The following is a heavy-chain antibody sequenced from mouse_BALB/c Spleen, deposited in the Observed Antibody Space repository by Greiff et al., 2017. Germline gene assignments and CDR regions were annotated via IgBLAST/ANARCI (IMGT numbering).Heavy chain of an antibody. CDR1: GYSITSGYY. CDR2: ISYDGSN. J-gene: IGHJ3*01. CDR3: AREDGYYGWFAY. V-gene: IGHV3-6*02. D-gene: IGHD2-3*01. Sequence: DVKLQESGPGLVKPSQSLSLTCSVTGYSITSGYYWNWIRQFPGNKLEWMGYISYDGSNNSNPSLKNRISITRDTSKNQFFLKLNSVTTEDTATYYCAREDGYYGWFAYWGQGTLVTVSA.